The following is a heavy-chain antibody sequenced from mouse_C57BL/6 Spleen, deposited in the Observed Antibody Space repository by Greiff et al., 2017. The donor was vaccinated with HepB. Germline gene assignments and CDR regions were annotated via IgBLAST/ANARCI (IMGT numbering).Heavy chain of an antibody. Sequence: VQLQQSGPELVKPGASVKMSCKASGYTFTDYNMHWVKQSHGKSLEWIGYINPNNGGTSYNQKFKGKATLTVNKSSSTAYMELRSLTSEDSAVYYCARGDYYGSSYVGWYFDVWGTGTTVTVSS. J-gene: IGHJ1*03. CDR1: GYTFTDYN. CDR2: INPNNGGT. D-gene: IGHD1-1*01. CDR3: ARGDYYGSSYVGWYFDV. V-gene: IGHV1-22*01.